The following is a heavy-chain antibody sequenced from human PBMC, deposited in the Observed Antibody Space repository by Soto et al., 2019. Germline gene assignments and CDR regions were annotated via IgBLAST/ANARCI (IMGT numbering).Heavy chain of an antibody. V-gene: IGHV3-30*18. D-gene: IGHD5-12*01. CDR2: ISYDGSNK. CDR3: AKGSGYDLIDYYYYMDV. J-gene: IGHJ6*03. CDR1: GFTFSSYG. Sequence: PGGSLRLSCAASGFTFSSYGMHWVRQAPGKGLEWVAVISYDGSNKFYSDSVKGRFTISRDNSKNSLYLQMNSLRAEDTAVYYCAKGSGYDLIDYYYYMDVWGKGTTVTVSS.